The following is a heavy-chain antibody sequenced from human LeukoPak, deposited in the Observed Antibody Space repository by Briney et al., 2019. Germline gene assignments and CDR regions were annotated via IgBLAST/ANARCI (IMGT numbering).Heavy chain of an antibody. CDR3: AKVSKQLELPAEANFDY. D-gene: IGHD1-1*01. CDR2: IWYDGSNK. J-gene: IGHJ4*02. V-gene: IGHV3-33*06. Sequence: PGGSLRLSCAASGFTFSSYGMPWVRQAPGEGLEWVAVIWYDGSNKYYADSVKGRFTISRDNSKNTLYLQMNSLRAEDTAVYYCAKVSKQLELPAEANFDYWGQGTLVTVSS. CDR1: GFTFSSYG.